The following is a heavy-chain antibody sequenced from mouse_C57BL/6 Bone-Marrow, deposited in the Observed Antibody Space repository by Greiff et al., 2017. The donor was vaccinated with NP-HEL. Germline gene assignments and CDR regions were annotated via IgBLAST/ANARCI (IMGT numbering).Heavy chain of an antibody. CDR1: GFTFSSYA. J-gene: IGHJ2*01. Sequence: VQLKESGGGLVKPGGSLKLSCAASGFTFSSYAMSWVRQTPEKRLEWVATISDGGSYTYYPDNVKGRFTISRDNAKNNLYLQMSHLKAEDTAMYYCARDGYYYWGQGTTLTVSS. D-gene: IGHD2-3*01. CDR3: ARDGYYY. V-gene: IGHV5-4*01. CDR2: ISDGGSYT.